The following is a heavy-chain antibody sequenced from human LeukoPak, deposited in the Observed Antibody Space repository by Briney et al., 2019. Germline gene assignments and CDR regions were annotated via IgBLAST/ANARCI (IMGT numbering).Heavy chain of an antibody. J-gene: IGHJ6*02. D-gene: IGHD2-2*01. CDR1: GFPFSSYA. Sequence: GGSLRLSCSASGFPFSSYAMSWVPQAPGKGLEWFSAISGSGGSTYYADPVKGRFPISRDNPKNTLYLQMNSLRAKDTAVYYCSLSPYPYYYYSMDVWGQGTTVTVSS. CDR2: ISGSGGST. V-gene: IGHV3-23*01. CDR3: SLSPYPYYYYSMDV.